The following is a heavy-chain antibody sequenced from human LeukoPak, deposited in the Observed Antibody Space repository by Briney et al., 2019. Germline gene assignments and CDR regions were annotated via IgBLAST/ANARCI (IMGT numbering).Heavy chain of an antibody. CDR1: KFTFSDYY. V-gene: IGHV3-7*04. CDR3: ARGTYYYEF. Sequence: SGGSLRLSCAASKFTFSDYYMTWVRQAPGKGPEWVAYMNQFGTEIKYLASVKGRFTISRDNAKNSLYLWMTSLTADDTAVYYCARGTYYYEFWGQGTLVIVSS. D-gene: IGHD3/OR15-3a*01. J-gene: IGHJ4*02. CDR2: MNQFGTEI.